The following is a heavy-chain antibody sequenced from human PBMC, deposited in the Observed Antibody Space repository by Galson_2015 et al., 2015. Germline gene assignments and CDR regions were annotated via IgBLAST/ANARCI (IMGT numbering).Heavy chain of an antibody. Sequence: SLRLSCAASGFTFSSYWMSWVRQAPGKGLEWVANIKQDGSEKYYVDSVKGRFTISRDNAKNSLYLQMNSLRAEDTAVYYCASYGGLYYYYYMDVWGKGTTVTVSS. CDR1: GFTFSSYW. CDR2: IKQDGSEK. CDR3: ASYGGLYYYYYMDV. V-gene: IGHV3-7*02. J-gene: IGHJ6*03. D-gene: IGHD3-10*01.